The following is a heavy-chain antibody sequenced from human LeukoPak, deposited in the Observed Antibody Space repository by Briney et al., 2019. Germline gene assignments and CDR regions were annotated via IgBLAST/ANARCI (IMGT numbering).Heavy chain of an antibody. CDR1: GGSVSSGSYY. Sequence: SETLSLTCTVSGGSVSSGSYYWSWLRQPPGKGLEWIGYIYYSGSTNYNPSLKSRVTISVDRSKNQFSLKLSSVTAADTAVYYCARDHGYYYGMDVWGQGTTVTVSS. CDR3: ARDHGYYYGMDV. CDR2: IYYSGST. V-gene: IGHV4-61*01. J-gene: IGHJ6*02.